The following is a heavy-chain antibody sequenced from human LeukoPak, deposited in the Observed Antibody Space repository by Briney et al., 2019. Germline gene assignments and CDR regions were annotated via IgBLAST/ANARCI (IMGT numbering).Heavy chain of an antibody. J-gene: IGHJ4*02. CDR1: GGPFSGYF. Sequence: SETLSLTCAVSGGPFSGYFWSWIRQSSGKGLEWTGEIHNSGTTNYNPSLNSRATISEDTSKNQFYLNLSSVTAADTAVYYCARRYYYNLGSFPFDFWGQGTLVTVSS. CDR3: ARRYYYNLGSFPFDF. D-gene: IGHD3-10*01. CDR2: IHNSGTT. V-gene: IGHV4-34*01.